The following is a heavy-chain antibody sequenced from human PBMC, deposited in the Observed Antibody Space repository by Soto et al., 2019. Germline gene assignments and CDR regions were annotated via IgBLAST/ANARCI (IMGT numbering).Heavy chain of an antibody. CDR2: IYYSGST. D-gene: IGHD2-2*01. V-gene: IGHV4-59*01. CDR1: GGSISSYY. CDR3: ARARGYQLPFDY. J-gene: IGHJ4*02. Sequence: KTSETLSLTCTVSGGSISSYYWSWIRQPPGKGLEWIGYIYYSGSTNYNPSLKSRVTISVDTSKNQFSLKLSSVTAADTAVYYCARARGYQLPFDYWGQGTLVTVSS.